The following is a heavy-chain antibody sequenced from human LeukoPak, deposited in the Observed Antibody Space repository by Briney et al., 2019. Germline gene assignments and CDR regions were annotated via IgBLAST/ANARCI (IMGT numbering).Heavy chain of an antibody. D-gene: IGHD3-9*01. CDR2: INHSGRT. CDR1: GGSFSGDY. CDR3: AGYDILTGLWD. V-gene: IGHV4-34*01. Sequence: SETLSLTCVVYGGSFSGDYWSWIRQPPGRGLEWIGEINHSGRTNYNPSLKSRVTISVDTSKNQFSLKLNSVTAADTAVYYCAGYDILTGLWDWDQGALVTVSS. J-gene: IGHJ4*02.